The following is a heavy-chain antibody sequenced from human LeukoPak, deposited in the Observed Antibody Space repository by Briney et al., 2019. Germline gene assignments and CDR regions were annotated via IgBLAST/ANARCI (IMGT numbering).Heavy chain of an antibody. D-gene: IGHD6-19*01. V-gene: IGHV3-30*03. CDR1: EFIFTNYG. CDR3: ARVIRGSFSSGWYSDYYYYGMDV. Sequence: GGSLRLSCIASEFIFTNYGMHWVRQAPGKGLEWVALISYDGGNQYYADSVRGRFTISRDNSKNTLSLQMNSLKTEDTAVYYCARVIRGSFSSGWYSDYYYYGMDVWGQGTTVTVSS. CDR2: ISYDGGNQ. J-gene: IGHJ6*02.